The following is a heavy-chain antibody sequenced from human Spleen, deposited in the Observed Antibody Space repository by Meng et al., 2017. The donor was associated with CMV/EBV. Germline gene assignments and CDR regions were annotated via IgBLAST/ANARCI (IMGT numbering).Heavy chain of an antibody. V-gene: IGHV4-59*01. Sequence: SETLSLTCTVSGGSISSYYWSWIRQPPGKGLEWIGYIYYSGSTNYNPSLKSRVTISVDTSKNQFSLKLSSVTAADTAVYYCARAPSFSGSYSYFDYWGQGTLVTVSS. CDR2: IYYSGST. J-gene: IGHJ4*02. D-gene: IGHD1-26*01. CDR1: GGSISSYY. CDR3: ARAPSFSGSYSYFDY.